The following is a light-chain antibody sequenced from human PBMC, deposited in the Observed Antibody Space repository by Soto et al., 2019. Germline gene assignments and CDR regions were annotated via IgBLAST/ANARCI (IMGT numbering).Light chain of an antibody. J-gene: IGLJ1*01. CDR3: SSHGGNSPYV. V-gene: IGLV2-8*01. CDR1: TSDIGGYDY. Sequence: QSALTQPPSASGSPGQSVAISCTGTTSDIGGYDYVSWHQQHPGKAPKLMIYEVNKRPSGVPDRFSGSKSGNTASLTVSWLQAEDEADYYCSSHGGNSPYVFGTGTKVTVL. CDR2: EVN.